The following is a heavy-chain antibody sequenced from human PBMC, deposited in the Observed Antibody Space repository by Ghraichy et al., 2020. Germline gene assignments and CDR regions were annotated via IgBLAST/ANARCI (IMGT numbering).Heavy chain of an antibody. Sequence: SETLSLTCAISGESGERKGVDGNWIRQSPSRGLEWLGRTYYTSTWFNDYAKSVRGRITINPDTSENQFSLQLSSVIPEDTAVYYCARGRNSAFDIWAQGTMVIVSS. V-gene: IGHV6-1*01. D-gene: IGHD4-23*01. CDR2: TYYTSTWFN. CDR1: GESGERKGVD. CDR3: ARGRNSAFDI. J-gene: IGHJ3*02.